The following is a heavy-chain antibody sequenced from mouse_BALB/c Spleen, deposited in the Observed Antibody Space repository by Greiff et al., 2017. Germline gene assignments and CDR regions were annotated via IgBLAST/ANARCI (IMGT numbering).Heavy chain of an antibody. D-gene: IGHD2-1*01. Sequence: LQQPGAELVKPGASVKMSCKASGYTFTSYNMHWVKQTPGQGLEWIGAIYPGNGDTSYNQKFKGKATLTADKSSSTAYMQLSSLTSEDSAVYYCAKIYGNYWYFDVWGAGTTVTVSS. CDR1: GYTFTSYN. CDR3: AKIYGNYWYFDV. CDR2: IYPGNGDT. J-gene: IGHJ1*01. V-gene: IGHV1-12*01.